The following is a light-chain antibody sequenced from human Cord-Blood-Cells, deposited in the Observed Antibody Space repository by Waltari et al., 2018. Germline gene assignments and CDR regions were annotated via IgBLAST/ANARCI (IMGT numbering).Light chain of an antibody. CDR1: SSDVGGYNY. CDR3: SSYTSSSTVV. Sequence: QSALTQPASVSGSPGQSITISCTGTSSDVGGYNYFSWYQQHPRKTPKLMIYDVSKRPSGVSNRFSVSKSGNTASLTISGLQAEDEADYYCSSYTSSSTVVFGGGTKLTVL. J-gene: IGLJ2*01. V-gene: IGLV2-14*01. CDR2: DVS.